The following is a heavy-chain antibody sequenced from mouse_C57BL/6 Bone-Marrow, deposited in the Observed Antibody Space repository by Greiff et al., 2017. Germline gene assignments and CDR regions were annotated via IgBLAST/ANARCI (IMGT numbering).Heavy chain of an antibody. D-gene: IGHD1-1*01. CDR1: GFSLTSYG. J-gene: IGHJ4*01. CDR3: AKKGKKLLGGAMDY. V-gene: IGHV2-5*01. CDR2: IWRGGST. Sequence: QVQLKESGPGLVQPSQSLSITCTVSGFSLTSYGVHWVRQSPGKGLEWLGVIWRGGSTDYNAAFMSRLSITKDNSKSQVFFKMNGLQADDTAIYYCAKKGKKLLGGAMDYWGQGTSVTVSS.